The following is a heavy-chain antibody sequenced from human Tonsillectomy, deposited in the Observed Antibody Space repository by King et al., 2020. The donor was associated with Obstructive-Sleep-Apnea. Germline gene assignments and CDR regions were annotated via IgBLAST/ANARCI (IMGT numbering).Heavy chain of an antibody. D-gene: IGHD6-6*01. CDR2: IQYDGSNK. Sequence: VQLVESGGGVVQPGRSLRLSCAASGFTFSSYGMHWVRQAPGKGLEWVAFIQYDGSNKYYADSVKGRFTISRDNSKNTLYLQMNSLRAEDTAVYYCAKDPLSSSSVNGGNWFDPWGKGTLVTVSS. J-gene: IGHJ5*02. CDR3: AKDPLSSSSVNGGNWFDP. V-gene: IGHV3-30*02. CDR1: GFTFSSYG.